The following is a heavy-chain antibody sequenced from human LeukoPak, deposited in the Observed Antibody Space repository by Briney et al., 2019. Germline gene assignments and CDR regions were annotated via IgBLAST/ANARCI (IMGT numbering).Heavy chain of an antibody. CDR2: INPNSGGT. Sequence: ASVKGSCKASGYTFTGYYMHWVRQAPGQGLEWMGWINPNSGGTNYAQKFQGRVTITRDTSASTAYMELSSLRSEDTAVYYCARDAEGSGSYYNPAFDYWGQGTLVTVSS. CDR1: GYTFTGYY. D-gene: IGHD3-10*01. V-gene: IGHV1-2*02. CDR3: ARDAEGSGSYYNPAFDY. J-gene: IGHJ4*02.